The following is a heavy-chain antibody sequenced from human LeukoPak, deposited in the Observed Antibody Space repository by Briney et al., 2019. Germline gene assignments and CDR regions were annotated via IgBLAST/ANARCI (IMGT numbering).Heavy chain of an antibody. CDR1: GFTFGDFA. J-gene: IGHJ4*02. CDR2: ISAFDDIT. V-gene: IGHV3-43*02. D-gene: IGHD6-19*01. CDR3: AKVISGWYGYDF. Sequence: GGSLRLSCAASGFTFGDFAMHWVRQAPGKGLEWVSLISAFDDITYYADSVRGRFTISRDNSKNSLYLQMNNLKIEDTAFYYCAKVISGWYGYDFWGQGTLVTVSS.